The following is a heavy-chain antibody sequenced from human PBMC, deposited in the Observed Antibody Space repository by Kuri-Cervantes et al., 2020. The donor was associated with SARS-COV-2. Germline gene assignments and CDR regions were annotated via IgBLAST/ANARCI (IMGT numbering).Heavy chain of an antibody. Sequence: GGSLRLSCAASGFTFSSYGMHWVRQAPGKGLEWVAVIWYDGSNKYYADSVKGRFTISRDNSKNTLYLQMNSLRAEDTAVYYCARHYAFDNFHKWGQGTQVTVSS. CDR1: GFTFSSYG. J-gene: IGHJ4*02. D-gene: IGHD1-1*01. CDR2: IWYDGSNK. V-gene: IGHV3-33*01. CDR3: ARHYAFDNFHK.